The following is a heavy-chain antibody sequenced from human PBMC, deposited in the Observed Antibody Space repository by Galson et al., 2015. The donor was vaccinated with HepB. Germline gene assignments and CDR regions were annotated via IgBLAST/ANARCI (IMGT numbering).Heavy chain of an antibody. Sequence: QSGAEVKKPGESLKISCKGSGYTFTSYWVGWVRQMPGKGLEWMGIIYPRDSDTRYSPSFQGQVTISADKSIATAYLQWSSLKASDTAIYYCTRPVGLGWFDTWGQGTLVTVSS. V-gene: IGHV5-51*01. D-gene: IGHD7-27*01. J-gene: IGHJ5*02. CDR1: GYTFTSYW. CDR3: TRPVGLGWFDT. CDR2: IYPRDSDT.